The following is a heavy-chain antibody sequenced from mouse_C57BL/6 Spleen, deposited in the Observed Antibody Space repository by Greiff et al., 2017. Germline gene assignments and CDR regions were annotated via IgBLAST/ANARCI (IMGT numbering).Heavy chain of an antibody. J-gene: IGHJ1*03. Sequence: VQLQQSGPELVKPGASVKISCKASGYSFTSYYIHWVKQRPGQGLEWIGWIYPGSGNTKYNEKFKGKATLTADTSSSTAYMQRSSLTSEYAAVYCGARGGPRDWYFDVWGTGTTVTVSS. CDR2: IYPGSGNT. CDR3: ARGGPRDWYFDV. V-gene: IGHV1-66*01. CDR1: GYSFTSYY.